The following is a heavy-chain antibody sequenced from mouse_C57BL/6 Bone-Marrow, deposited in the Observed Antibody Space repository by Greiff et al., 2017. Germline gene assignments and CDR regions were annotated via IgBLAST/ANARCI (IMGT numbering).Heavy chain of an antibody. V-gene: IGHV1-81*01. CDR1: GYTFTSYG. D-gene: IGHD1-1*01. Sequence: QVQLQQSGAELARPGASVKLSCKASGYTFTSYGISWVKQRTGQGLEWIGEIYPRSGNTYYNEKFKGKATLTADKSSSTAYMELRSLTSEDSAVYFCASTVYYFDYWSQGTTLTVSS. CDR3: ASTVYYFDY. J-gene: IGHJ2*01. CDR2: IYPRSGNT.